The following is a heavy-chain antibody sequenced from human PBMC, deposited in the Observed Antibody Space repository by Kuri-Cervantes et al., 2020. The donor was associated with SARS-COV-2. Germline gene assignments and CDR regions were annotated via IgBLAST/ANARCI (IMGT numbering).Heavy chain of an antibody. D-gene: IGHD3-3*01. CDR3: ARGRNYDFWSGYFHFDY. CDR2: IYYSGST. CDR1: GGSISSYY. Sequence: GSLRLSCTVSGGSISSYYWSWIRQPPGKGLEWIGYIYYSGSTNYNPSLKSRVTISVDTSKNQFSLKLSSVTAADTAVYYCARGRNYDFWSGYFHFDYWGQGTLVTVSS. J-gene: IGHJ4*02. V-gene: IGHV4-59*08.